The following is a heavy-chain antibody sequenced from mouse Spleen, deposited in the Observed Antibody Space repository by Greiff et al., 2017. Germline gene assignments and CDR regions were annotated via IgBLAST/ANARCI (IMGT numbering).Heavy chain of an antibody. V-gene: IGHV3-6*01. CDR3: ARDRDAWFAY. J-gene: IGHJ3*01. CDR2: ISYDGSN. CDR1: GYSITSGYY. Sequence: EVHLVESGPGLVKPSQSLSLTCSVTGYSITSGYYWNWIRQFPGNKLEWMGYISYDGSNNYNPSLKNRISITRDTSKNQFFLKLNSVTTEDTATYYCARDRDAWFAYWGQGTLVTVSA.